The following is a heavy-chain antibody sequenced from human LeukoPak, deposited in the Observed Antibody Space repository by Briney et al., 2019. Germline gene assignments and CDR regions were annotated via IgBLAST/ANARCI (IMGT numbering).Heavy chain of an antibody. Sequence: PSETLSLTCTVSGGYISSYYWSWLRPPPGKGLEWIGYIYYSGSTNYNPSLKSRVTISVDTSKNQFSLKLSAVTAADTAVYYCARDPGGDTIHWFDPWGQGTLVTVSS. D-gene: IGHD2-21*02. CDR3: ARDPGGDTIHWFDP. CDR1: GGYISSYY. CDR2: IYYSGST. J-gene: IGHJ5*02. V-gene: IGHV4-59*01.